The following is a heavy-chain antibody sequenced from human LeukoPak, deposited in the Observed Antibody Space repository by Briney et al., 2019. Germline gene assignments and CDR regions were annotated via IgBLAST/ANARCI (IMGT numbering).Heavy chain of an antibody. Sequence: SVKVPRKVSGYTLTQLSMHWVRQAPGKELEGMGGFDPEDGETIYAQKFQGRVTMTEDTSTETAYMGLSSLRSEDTAVYYCAIDYSNLLPCGLYYYYGMDVWGQGTTVTVSS. D-gene: IGHD4-11*01. J-gene: IGHJ6*02. CDR2: FDPEDGET. V-gene: IGHV1-24*01. CDR1: GYTLTQLS. CDR3: AIDYSNLLPCGLYYYYGMDV.